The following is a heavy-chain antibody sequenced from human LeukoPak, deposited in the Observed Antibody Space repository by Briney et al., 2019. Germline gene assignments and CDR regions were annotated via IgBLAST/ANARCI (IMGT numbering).Heavy chain of an antibody. CDR1: GFTFSGYP. CDR2: ISYDGSNK. J-gene: IGHJ4*02. CDR3: AKEEEDALDY. V-gene: IGHV3-30*04. Sequence: GGSLRLSCAASGFTFSGYPIHWVRQAPGKGLEWVAVISYDGSNKYYADSVKGRFTISRDNSKNTLYLQMNSLRAEDTAVYYCAKEEEDALDYWGQGTLVTVSS.